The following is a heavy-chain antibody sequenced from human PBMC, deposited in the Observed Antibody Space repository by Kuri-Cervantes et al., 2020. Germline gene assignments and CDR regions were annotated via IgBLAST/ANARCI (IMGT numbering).Heavy chain of an antibody. Sequence: GGSLRLSCAASGFTFSNAWMSWVRQAPGKGLEWVGRIKSKTDGGTTDYAAPVKGRFTISRDDSKNTLYLQMNSLRAEDTAVYYCARAHLVPAAISWFDPWGQGTLVTVSS. CDR2: IKSKTDGGTT. D-gene: IGHD2-2*01. V-gene: IGHV3-15*01. J-gene: IGHJ5*02. CDR1: GFTFSNAW. CDR3: ARAHLVPAAISWFDP.